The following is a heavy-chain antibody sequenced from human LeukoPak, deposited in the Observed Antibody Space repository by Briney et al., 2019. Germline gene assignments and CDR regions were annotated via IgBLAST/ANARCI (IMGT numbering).Heavy chain of an antibody. J-gene: IGHJ5*02. Sequence: SETLSLTCTVSGYSISSGYYWGWIRQPPGQGLEWIGSIYHSGSIYYNLSLKSRLTISTKTSNNQFSLELKAVSAAYTAVNSCAVYYNWNDFNWFERWGHVALLTVSS. V-gene: IGHV4-38-2*02. CDR1: GYSISSGYY. CDR2: IYHSGSI. D-gene: IGHD1-20*01. CDR3: AVYYNWNDFNWFER.